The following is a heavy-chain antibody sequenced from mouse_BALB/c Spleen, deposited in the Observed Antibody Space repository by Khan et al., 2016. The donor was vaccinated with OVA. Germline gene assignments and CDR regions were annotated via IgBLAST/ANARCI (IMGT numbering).Heavy chain of an antibody. V-gene: IGHV9-3-1*01. Sequence: QIQLVQSGPDLKKPGETVKISCKASGYTFTNYGINWVKQAPGKGLKWMGWIYTYTGEPTYADDFKGRFAFSLETSASTVYLQINNLKNEDTATCFCARGVRRAMDYWGQGTSVTVSS. CDR1: GYTFTNYG. CDR2: IYTYTGEP. D-gene: IGHD2-14*01. J-gene: IGHJ4*01. CDR3: ARGVRRAMDY.